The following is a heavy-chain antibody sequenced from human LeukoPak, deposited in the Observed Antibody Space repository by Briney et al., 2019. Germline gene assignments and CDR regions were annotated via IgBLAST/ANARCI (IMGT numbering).Heavy chain of an antibody. J-gene: IGHJ6*03. Sequence: PGGSLRLSCAASGFTFSSYWMHWVRQAPGKGLVWVSLINSDGSSTSYADSVKGRFTISRDNAKNTLYLQMNSLRAEDTAVYYCARDRVSGYCSSTSCYYYYYMDVWGKGTTVTVSS. V-gene: IGHV3-74*01. CDR3: ARDRVSGYCSSTSCYYYYYMDV. CDR1: GFTFSSYW. CDR2: INSDGSST. D-gene: IGHD2-2*01.